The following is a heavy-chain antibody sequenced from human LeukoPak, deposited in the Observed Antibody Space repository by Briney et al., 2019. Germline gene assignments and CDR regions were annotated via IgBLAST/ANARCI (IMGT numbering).Heavy chain of an antibody. CDR3: AKESGQFDY. Sequence: PGGSLRLSCAASGFTYSIYAMSSVRQAPGERLECVSSTSGSGDSTKYADSVKGRFTISRDNSKNTLFLQMNTLRAEDTAVYYCAKESGQFDYWGQGTLVTVSS. V-gene: IGHV3-23*01. D-gene: IGHD1-14*01. J-gene: IGHJ4*02. CDR2: TSGSGDST. CDR1: GFTYSIYA.